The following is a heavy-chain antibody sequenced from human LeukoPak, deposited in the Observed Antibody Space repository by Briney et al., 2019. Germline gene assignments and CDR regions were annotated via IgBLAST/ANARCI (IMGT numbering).Heavy chain of an antibody. D-gene: IGHD3-22*01. CDR1: GITFSSYW. CDR2: IKSDGTNT. J-gene: IGHJ3*01. CDR3: ARSPRVYDGSGHLHDAFDL. Sequence: AGGSLRLSCAASGITFSSYWMHWVRQVPGKGLEWLSYIKSDGTNTGYADPVKGRFTVSRDNAKNTLYLEMNSLGGEDTAVYYCARSPRVYDGSGHLHDAFDLWGQGTMVTVSS. V-gene: IGHV3-74*01.